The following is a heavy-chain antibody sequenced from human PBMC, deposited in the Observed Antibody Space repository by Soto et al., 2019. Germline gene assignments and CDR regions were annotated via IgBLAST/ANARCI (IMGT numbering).Heavy chain of an antibody. V-gene: IGHV1-18*01. Sequence: QVQLVQSGAEVKKPGASVKVSCKASGYTFTSYGISWVRQAPGQGLEWMGWISAYNGNTKYAQKLQGRVTMTTDTTTSTAYKELKSLRSEDTAVDYCARGAGVGLFDYWGQGTLVTVSS. CDR3: ARGAGVGLFDY. D-gene: IGHD1-26*01. CDR1: GYTFTSYG. J-gene: IGHJ4*02. CDR2: ISAYNGNT.